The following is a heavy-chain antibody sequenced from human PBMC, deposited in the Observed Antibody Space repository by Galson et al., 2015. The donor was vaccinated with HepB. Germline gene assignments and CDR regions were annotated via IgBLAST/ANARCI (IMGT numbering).Heavy chain of an antibody. Sequence: SCKASGYVFRSYGITWVRQAPGQGLEWMGWISGLNGNTNYAQKLQGRVSLTTHTSATTVYMELRSLRSDDTAVYYCARRWFGDTTFDYWGQGTLVTVSS. CDR3: ARRWFGDTTFDY. D-gene: IGHD3-10*01. CDR2: ISGLNGNT. CDR1: GYVFRSYG. V-gene: IGHV1-18*01. J-gene: IGHJ4*02.